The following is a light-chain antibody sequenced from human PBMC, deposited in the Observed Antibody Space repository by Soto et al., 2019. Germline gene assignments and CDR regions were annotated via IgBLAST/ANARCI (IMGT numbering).Light chain of an antibody. Sequence: QSALTQPRSVSGSPGQSVTISCTGTSSDVGGYNYVSWYQQHPGKAPKLMIYDVSKRPPGVPDRFSGSKSGNTASLTISGLQAEDEADYYCCSYAGTYPLVFGTGTKVTVL. CDR1: SSDVGGYNY. V-gene: IGLV2-11*01. CDR2: DVS. J-gene: IGLJ1*01. CDR3: CSYAGTYPLV.